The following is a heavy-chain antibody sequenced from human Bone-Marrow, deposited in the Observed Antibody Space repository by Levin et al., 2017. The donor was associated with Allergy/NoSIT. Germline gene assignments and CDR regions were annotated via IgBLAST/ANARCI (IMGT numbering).Heavy chain of an antibody. J-gene: IGHJ4*02. V-gene: IGHV5-51*01. CDR1: GFSITSHW. Sequence: RGESLKISCMGSGFSITSHWIGWVRQMPGKGLEWVGIIFPGDSDATYSPSFQGQVTISVDKSISTAYLQWSSLTTSDTGMYYCARHAETASCSCDFWGQGTLVTVSS. CDR2: IFPGDSDA. D-gene: IGHD6-13*01. CDR3: ARHAETASCSCDF.